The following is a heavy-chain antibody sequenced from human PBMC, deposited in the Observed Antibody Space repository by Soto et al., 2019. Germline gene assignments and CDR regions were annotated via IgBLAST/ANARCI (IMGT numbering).Heavy chain of an antibody. CDR3: VRDLNYAVLTVYYDVFAT. V-gene: IGHV3-7*01. Sequence: EVQLVQSGGGLVQPGGSLRLSCMASGFTLSPYWMAWVRQAPGKGLEWVANIKGDETKKYYVDSVKGRFTISRDNAKNSLFLEMNSLRAEDTAVYYCVRDLNYAVLTVYYDVFATWGQGTMVTVSS. J-gene: IGHJ3*02. CDR2: IKGDETKK. CDR1: GFTLSPYW. D-gene: IGHD3-9*01.